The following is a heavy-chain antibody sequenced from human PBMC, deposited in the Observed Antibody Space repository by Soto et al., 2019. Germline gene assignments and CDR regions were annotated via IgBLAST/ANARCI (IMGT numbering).Heavy chain of an antibody. CDR3: ARDRSISDFWSGYYTSFDY. J-gene: IGHJ4*02. CDR2: ISYDGNNK. CDR1: GFTFSRYA. D-gene: IGHD3-3*01. Sequence: QVQLVESGGGVVQPGRSLRLSCAASGFTFSRYAMHWVRQAPGKGLEWVAVISYDGNNKYYADSVKGRFTISRDTSKNTLYLQMNSLRAEDTAVYYCARDRSISDFWSGYYTSFDYWGQGTLVTVSS. V-gene: IGHV3-30-3*01.